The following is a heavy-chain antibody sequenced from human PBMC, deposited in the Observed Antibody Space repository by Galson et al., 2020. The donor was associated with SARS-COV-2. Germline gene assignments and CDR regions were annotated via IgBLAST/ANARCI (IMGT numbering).Heavy chain of an antibody. CDR1: GGSISSSSYY. D-gene: IGHD3-3*01. CDR2: IYYSGST. J-gene: IGHJ5*02. Sequence: SETLSLTCTVSGGSISSSSYYWGWIRQPPGKGLEWIGSIYYSGSTHYNPSLKSRVTISVDTSKNQFSLKLSSVTAADTAVYYCARDTWSEYYDFWSGYPRWFDPWGQGTLVTVSS. V-gene: IGHV4-39*07. CDR3: ARDTWSEYYDFWSGYPRWFDP.